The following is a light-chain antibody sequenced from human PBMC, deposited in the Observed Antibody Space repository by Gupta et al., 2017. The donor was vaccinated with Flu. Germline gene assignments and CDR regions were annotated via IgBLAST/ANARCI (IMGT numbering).Light chain of an antibody. J-gene: IGKJ2*01. CDR1: QSISSW. CDR2: KAS. V-gene: IGKV1-5*03. CDR3: QQYNSYPST. Sequence: DIQMTQSPSTLSASVGDRVTITCRASQSISSWLGWYQQKPGKAPKLLIYKASSLESGVPSRFSGSGSGTEFTLTISSLQPDDFATYYCQQYNSYPSTFGQGTKLEIK.